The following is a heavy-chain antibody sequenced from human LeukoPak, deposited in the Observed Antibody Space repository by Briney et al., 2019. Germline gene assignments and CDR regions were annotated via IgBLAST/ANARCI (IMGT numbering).Heavy chain of an antibody. V-gene: IGHV3-15*01. CDR1: GSTFSNAW. Sequence: PGGSLRLSCAASGSTFSNAWMSWVRQAPGKGLEWVGRIKSKTDGGTTDYAAPVKGRFTISRDDSKNTLYLQMNSLKTEDTAVYYCTTDAVYDSNPFDPWGQGTLVTVSS. J-gene: IGHJ5*02. CDR2: IKSKTDGGTT. D-gene: IGHD3-22*01. CDR3: TTDAVYDSNPFDP.